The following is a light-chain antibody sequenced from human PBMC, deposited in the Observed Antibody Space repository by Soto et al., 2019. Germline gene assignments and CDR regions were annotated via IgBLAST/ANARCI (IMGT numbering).Light chain of an antibody. J-gene: IGLJ1*01. CDR1: SSDVGSYNY. CDR3: SSYTSGSTLYV. CDR2: ASS. Sequence: QSVLTQPASVSGSPGQSITISCTGTSSDVGSYNYVSWHQQHPGKAPRLMIYASSNRPSGVSHRFSGSRSGNTASLTISGLQAEDEADYFCSSYTSGSTLYVFGSGTKV. V-gene: IGLV2-14*01.